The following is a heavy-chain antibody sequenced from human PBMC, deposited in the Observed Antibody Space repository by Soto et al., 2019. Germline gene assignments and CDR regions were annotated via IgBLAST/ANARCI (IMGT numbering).Heavy chain of an antibody. CDR3: AKNQVPLALAGLDAFDI. D-gene: IGHD6-19*01. Sequence: PGGSLRLSCEAAGFTFSDYAMNWVRQAPVKGLAWVSTLSGSGDSTYYANSVKGRFTISRDNSKDTLYLQMNSLTADDTAVYYWAKNQVPLALAGLDAFDIWGQGTMVTVSS. CDR1: GFTFSDYA. J-gene: IGHJ3*02. V-gene: IGHV3-23*01. CDR2: LSGSGDST.